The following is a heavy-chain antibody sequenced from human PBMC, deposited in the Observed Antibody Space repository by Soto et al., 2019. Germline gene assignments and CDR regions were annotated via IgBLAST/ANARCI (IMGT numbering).Heavy chain of an antibody. V-gene: IGHV1-18*01. J-gene: IGHJ3*02. D-gene: IGHD3-3*01. CDR3: ATYPVPYYDFWSGDAFDI. CDR1: GYTLASYV. Sequence: GASVKVSCKASGYTLASYVLTWVRQAPGRGLEWMGWISGYNGNTKYAQKLQGRVTMTTDTSTSTAYMELRSLRSDDTAVYYCATYPVPYYDFWSGDAFDIWGQGTMVTVSS. CDR2: ISGYNGNT.